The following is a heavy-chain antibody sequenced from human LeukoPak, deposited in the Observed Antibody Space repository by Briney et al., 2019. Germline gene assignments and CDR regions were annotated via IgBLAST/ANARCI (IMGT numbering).Heavy chain of an antibody. CDR1: GFTFSDYY. CDR3: ARDGPLGAFDI. CDR2: ISSSGSTI. Sequence: GGPLRLSCAASGFTFSDYYMSWIRQATGKGVEWVSYISSSGSTIYYADSVKGRFTISRDNAKTSLYLQKNSLKAEETAVYYCARDGPLGAFDIWGQGTMVTVSS. V-gene: IGHV3-11*01. J-gene: IGHJ3*02.